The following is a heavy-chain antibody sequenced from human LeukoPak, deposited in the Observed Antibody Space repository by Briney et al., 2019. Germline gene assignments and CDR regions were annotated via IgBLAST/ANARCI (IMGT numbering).Heavy chain of an antibody. V-gene: IGHV4-39*07. J-gene: IGHJ4*02. D-gene: IGHD6-13*01. CDR1: GGSISSSGYY. Sequence: SETLSLTCSVSGGSISSSGYYWGWIRQPPGKGLEWIGSVYYSGTTYYNPSLKSRVTISVDTSKNQFSLRLSSVTAADTAVYYCAREYSSSRYGYWGQGTLVSASS. CDR3: AREYSSSRYGY. CDR2: VYYSGTT.